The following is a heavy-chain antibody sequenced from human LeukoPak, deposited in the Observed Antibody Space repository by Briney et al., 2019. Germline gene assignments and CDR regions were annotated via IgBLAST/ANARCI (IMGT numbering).Heavy chain of an antibody. V-gene: IGHV1-2*02. J-gene: IGHJ4*02. CDR3: ARQHWPDKFVDF. CDR1: GNTFSGSY. Sequence: GASVKVFCKGSGNTFSGSYVHWVRQAPDQGLEWMGWIDPNSAGTNTNYAQKFQDRVTFTRDASVSAAYMELSRLTTDDTAVYYCARQHWPDKFVDFWGQGTLVTVSS. D-gene: IGHD1-1*01. CDR2: IDPNSAGT.